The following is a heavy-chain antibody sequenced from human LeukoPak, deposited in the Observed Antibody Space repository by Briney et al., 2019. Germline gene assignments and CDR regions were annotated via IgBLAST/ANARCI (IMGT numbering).Heavy chain of an antibody. CDR3: ARTVVTLDWYFDL. V-gene: IGHV4-4*07. CDR2: FYNSGTT. Sequence: SETLSLTCSVSGRSISSDSWNWGRHPAGEGLECSGRFYNSGTTNYNPCLKSRVTMSIDKSKIQVSVKMRSVTAEDPAVYYCARTVVTLDWYFDLWGRGPLVSVFS. D-gene: IGHD4-23*01. CDR1: GRSISSDS. J-gene: IGHJ2*01.